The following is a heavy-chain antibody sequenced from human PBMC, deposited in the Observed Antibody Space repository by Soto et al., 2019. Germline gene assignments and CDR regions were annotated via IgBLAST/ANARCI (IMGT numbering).Heavy chain of an antibody. CDR1: GFTFSSYA. J-gene: IGHJ6*02. V-gene: IGHV3-30-3*01. CDR2: ISYDGSNK. D-gene: IGHD3-10*01. Sequence: QVQLVESGGGVVQPGRSLRLSCAASGFTFSSYAMHWVRQAPGKGLEWVAVISYDGSNKYYADSVKGRFTISRDNSKNTLYLQMNSLRDEDTAVYYCARDLSGSYYTRYYYYGMDVWGQGTTVTVSS. CDR3: ARDLSGSYYTRYYYYGMDV.